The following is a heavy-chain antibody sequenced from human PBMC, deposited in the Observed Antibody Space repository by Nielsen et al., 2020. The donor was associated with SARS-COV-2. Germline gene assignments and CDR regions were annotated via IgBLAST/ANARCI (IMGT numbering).Heavy chain of an antibody. D-gene: IGHD5-12*01. CDR3: AREATGFDY. V-gene: IGHV1-2*02. CDR2: INPDSDGT. Sequence: ASVKVSCKASGYTFTGYYMHWVRQAPGQGLEWMGWINPDSDGTDYAEKFQGRVTMTRDTSISTAYMELSRLRSDDTAVYYCAREATGFDYWGQGTLVTVSS. CDR1: GYTFTGYY. J-gene: IGHJ4*02.